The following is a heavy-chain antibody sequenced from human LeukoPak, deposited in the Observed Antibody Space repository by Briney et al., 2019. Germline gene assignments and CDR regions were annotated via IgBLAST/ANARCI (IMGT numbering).Heavy chain of an antibody. CDR2: ISSSSSYI. D-gene: IGHD3-16*02. J-gene: IGHJ4*02. V-gene: IGHV3-21*01. Sequence: GGSLRLSCAASGFTFSSYSMNRVRQAPGKALEWVSSISSSSSYIYYADSVKGRFTISRDNAKNSLYLQMNSLRAEDTAVYYCARSPMITFGGVIAPFDYWGQGTLVTVSS. CDR3: ARSPMITFGGVIAPFDY. CDR1: GFTFSSYS.